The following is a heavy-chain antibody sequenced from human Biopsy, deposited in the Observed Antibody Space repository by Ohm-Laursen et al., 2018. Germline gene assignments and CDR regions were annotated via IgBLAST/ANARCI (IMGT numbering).Heavy chain of an antibody. Sequence: GSSVNVSCKAPGGTFSNYGVNWVRQAPGQGLEWLGGNIPILGTGNYAQKFQDRVTVAADTSTSTATMELRSLRSDDTAVYYCATKLTGYFHHWGQGILVIVSS. D-gene: IGHD3-9*01. J-gene: IGHJ1*01. CDR2: NIPILGTG. V-gene: IGHV1-69*06. CDR1: GGTFSNYG. CDR3: ATKLTGYFHH.